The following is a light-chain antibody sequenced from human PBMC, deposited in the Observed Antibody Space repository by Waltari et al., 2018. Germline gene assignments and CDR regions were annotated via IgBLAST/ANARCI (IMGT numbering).Light chain of an antibody. V-gene: IGLV1-47*01. CDR1: NRNVGSKS. Sequence: QSILTLPPSASGTTGRTVTISCSGRNRNVGSKSSCWYQQLPGTAPKLLIFGNNQRPSGVPDRFSGSKSGTSASLAIRGLRSEDEADYYCATWDDRLTAVFGGGTKLTVL. J-gene: IGLJ2*01. CDR3: ATWDDRLTAV. CDR2: GNN.